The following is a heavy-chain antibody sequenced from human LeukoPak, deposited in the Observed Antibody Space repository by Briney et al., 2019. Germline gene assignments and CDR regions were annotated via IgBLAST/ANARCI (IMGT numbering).Heavy chain of an antibody. Sequence: PGGSLRLSCAASGFTVSSNYMSWVRQAPGKGLEWVSVIYSGGSTYYADSVKGRFTISRDNSKSTLYLQMNSLRAEDTAVYYCATSGWYQGIDYWGQGTLVTVSS. CDR1: GFTVSSNY. V-gene: IGHV3-53*01. CDR3: ATSGWYQGIDY. CDR2: IYSGGST. D-gene: IGHD6-19*01. J-gene: IGHJ4*02.